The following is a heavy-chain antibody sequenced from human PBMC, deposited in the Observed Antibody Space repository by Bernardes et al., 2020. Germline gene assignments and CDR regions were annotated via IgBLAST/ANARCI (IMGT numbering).Heavy chain of an antibody. D-gene: IGHD3-16*01. V-gene: IGHV3-49*04. CDR3: TRVFATFG. CDR2: IRSKAYGGTT. Sequence: GGSLRLSCTASGFTFGDYAMSWVRKAPGKGLEWVGFIRSKAYGGTTEYAASVKGRFTISRDDSKSIAYLQMNSLKTEDTAVYYCTRVFATFGWGQGTLVTVSS. CDR1: GFTFGDYA. J-gene: IGHJ4*02.